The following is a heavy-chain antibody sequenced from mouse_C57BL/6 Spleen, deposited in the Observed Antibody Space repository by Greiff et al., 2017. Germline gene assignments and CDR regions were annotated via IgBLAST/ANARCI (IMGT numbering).Heavy chain of an antibody. CDR2: LNPNYGTT. D-gene: IGHD1-1*01. Sequence: VQLQQSGPALVKPGASVKISCKASGYSFTDYNMNWVKQSYGKSLEWIGVLNPNYGTTSYNQKFQGTATLTVDHSSSPAYMQLNSLTSEDSAVYYCARGGLYYGSSAWFAYWGQGTLVAVSA. CDR1: GYSFTDYN. J-gene: IGHJ3*01. CDR3: ARGGLYYGSSAWFAY. V-gene: IGHV1-39*01.